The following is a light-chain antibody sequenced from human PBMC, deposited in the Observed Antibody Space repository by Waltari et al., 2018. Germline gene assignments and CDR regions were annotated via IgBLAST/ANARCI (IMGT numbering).Light chain of an antibody. Sequence: DIQMTQSSSSLSASVGERVTITCRASQGISNYLAWYQQKPGNVPKLLIYAASILQPGVPSRFSGTGSGADFTLTISSLQPEDVATYYCQKYNSDPLTFGGGTKVEIK. V-gene: IGKV1-27*01. J-gene: IGKJ4*01. CDR1: QGISNY. CDR2: AAS. CDR3: QKYNSDPLT.